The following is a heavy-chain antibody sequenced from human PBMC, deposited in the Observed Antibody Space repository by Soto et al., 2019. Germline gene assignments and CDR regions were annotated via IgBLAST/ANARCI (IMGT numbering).Heavy chain of an antibody. D-gene: IGHD3-22*01. V-gene: IGHV4-39*01. Sequence: SETLSLNCTVPGDCISSSSYYGGWIREPPGRRLERFGSIYYSGSTYYNPSLESRVTISVDTSKNQFSLKLSSVTAADTAVYYCARSGYYYDSSGPRLGLANYYYGMDVWGQGTTVT. J-gene: IGHJ6*02. CDR1: GDCISSSSYY. CDR3: ARSGYYYDSSGPRLGLANYYYGMDV. CDR2: IYYSGST.